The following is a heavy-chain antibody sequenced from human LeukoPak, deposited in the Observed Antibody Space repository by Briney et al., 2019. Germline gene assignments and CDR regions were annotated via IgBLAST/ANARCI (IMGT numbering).Heavy chain of an antibody. V-gene: IGHV1-46*01. CDR2: INPSGGST. Sequence: ASVKVSCKASGYTFTSYYMHWVRQAPGQGLEWMGIINPSGGSTSYAQKLQGRVTMTTDTSTSTAYMELRSLRSDDTAVYYCARRTKTRGYSYGSNWFDPWGQGTLVTVSS. CDR1: GYTFTSYY. J-gene: IGHJ5*02. CDR3: ARRTKTRGYSYGSNWFDP. D-gene: IGHD5-18*01.